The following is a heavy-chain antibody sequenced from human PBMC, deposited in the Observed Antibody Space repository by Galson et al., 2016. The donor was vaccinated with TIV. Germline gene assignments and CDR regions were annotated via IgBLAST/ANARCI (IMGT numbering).Heavy chain of an antibody. CDR2: ISYDGSDK. J-gene: IGHJ4*02. V-gene: IGHV3-30*04. CDR3: ARVKESYYFDY. CDR1: FTFSSYG. Sequence: FTFSSYGLHWVRQPPGTALEWVAFISYDGSDKSYADSVKGRFTLSRDKSKNTLYLQMNSLRGEDTAVYYCARVKESYYFDYWGQGTLVTVSS.